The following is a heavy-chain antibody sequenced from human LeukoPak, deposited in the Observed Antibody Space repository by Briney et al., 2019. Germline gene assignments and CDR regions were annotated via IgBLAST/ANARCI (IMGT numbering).Heavy chain of an antibody. CDR1: GFTFSTYW. D-gene: IGHD4-23*01. CDR2: IASDGSST. J-gene: IGHJ4*02. V-gene: IGHV3-74*01. Sequence: PGGSLRLSCAASGFTFSTYWMHWVRQAPGKGLVWVSRIASDGSSTTYADSVKGRFSISRDNAKNTLYLQMNSLRVEDTAVYYCARGRPHGNDYWGQGTLVTVPS. CDR3: ARGRPHGNDY.